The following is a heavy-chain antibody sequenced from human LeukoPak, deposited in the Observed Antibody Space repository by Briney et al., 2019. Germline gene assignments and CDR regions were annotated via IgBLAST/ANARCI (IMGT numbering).Heavy chain of an antibody. CDR2: IRYDGSNK. J-gene: IGHJ4*02. V-gene: IGHV3-30*02. Sequence: GGSLRLSCAASGFTFSGYGMHWVRQAPGKGLEWVAFIRYDGSNKYYGDSVKGRFTISRDNSKNTLYLQMNSLRAEDTAVYYCARQLLWLRFFDQWGQGTLVTVSS. CDR3: ARQLLWLRFFDQ. D-gene: IGHD5-18*01. CDR1: GFTFSGYG.